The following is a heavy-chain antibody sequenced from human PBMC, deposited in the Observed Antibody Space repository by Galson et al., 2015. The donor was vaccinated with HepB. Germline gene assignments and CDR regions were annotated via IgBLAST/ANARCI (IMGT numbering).Heavy chain of an antibody. V-gene: IGHV3-23*01. J-gene: IGHJ4*02. CDR1: GFTFSSYA. Sequence: SLRLSCAASGFTFSSYAMSWVRQAPGKGLEWVSAISGSGGSTYYADSVKGRFTISRDNSKNTLYLQMNSLRAEDTAVYYYAKAPMIQLWASWGQGTLVTVSS. CDR3: AKAPMIQLWAS. CDR2: ISGSGGST. D-gene: IGHD5-18*01.